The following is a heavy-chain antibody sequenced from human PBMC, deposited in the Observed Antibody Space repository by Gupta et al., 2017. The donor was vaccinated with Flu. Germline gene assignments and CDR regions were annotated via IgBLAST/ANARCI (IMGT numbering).Heavy chain of an antibody. CDR3: ATGLTRVNEG. CDR2: IKSETDGGTT. V-gene: IGHV3-15*05. Sequence: EVQLVESGGGLVKPGGSLRLSCAASGFTFSNAWMTWVRQAPGKGLEWVGRIKSETDGGTTDYAAPVKDRFTIWRDDSKATLYLHMNSLKSEDTAVYYCATGLTRVNEGWGQGTLVSVSS. D-gene: IGHD4-4*01. J-gene: IGHJ4*02. CDR1: GFTFSNAW.